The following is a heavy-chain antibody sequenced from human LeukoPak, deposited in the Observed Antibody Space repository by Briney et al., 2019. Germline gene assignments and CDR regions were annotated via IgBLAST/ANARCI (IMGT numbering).Heavy chain of an antibody. CDR1: GYTFTASY. CDR2: INPSNGDT. J-gene: IGHJ4*02. D-gene: IGHD3-16*01. Sequence: ASVKVSCKTSGYTFTASYMQWARQAPGQGVEWMGRINPSNGDTEYEQKFQGRVTMTRDTSISTVYMEMSRLTSDDTAVYYCARSGMGELGRSLDYWGQGTLVTVSS. V-gene: IGHV1-2*06. CDR3: ARSGMGELGRSLDY.